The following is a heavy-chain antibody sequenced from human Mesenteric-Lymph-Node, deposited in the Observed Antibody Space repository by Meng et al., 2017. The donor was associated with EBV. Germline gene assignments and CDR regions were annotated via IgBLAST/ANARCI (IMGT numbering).Heavy chain of an antibody. J-gene: IGHJ4*02. D-gene: IGHD3-22*01. CDR3: AEVLNGYYYFDY. CDR1: VPSISGPNW. V-gene: IGHV4-4*02. Sequence: QVPLEAAGPGLVKSSGTLSRTCAVSVPSISGPNWWSWVRQPPGKGLEWIGEVYHSGSTNYNPSLKSRVSMSVDTSKNHFSLKLTSVTAADTAMYYCAEVLNGYYYFDYWGQGTLVTVSS. CDR2: VYHSGST.